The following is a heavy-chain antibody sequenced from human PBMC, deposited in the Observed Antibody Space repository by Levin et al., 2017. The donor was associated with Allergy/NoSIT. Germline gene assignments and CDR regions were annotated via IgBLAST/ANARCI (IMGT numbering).Heavy chain of an antibody. D-gene: IGHD7-27*01. CDR1: GFTFSDYY. Sequence: GESLKISCAASGFTFSDYYMSWIRQAPGKGLEWVSYISSSGSTIYYADSVKGRFTISRDNAKNSLYLQMNSLRAEDTAVYYCARKANWGQYIDYWGQGTLVTVSS. CDR3: ARKANWGQYIDY. CDR2: ISSSGSTI. V-gene: IGHV3-11*01. J-gene: IGHJ4*02.